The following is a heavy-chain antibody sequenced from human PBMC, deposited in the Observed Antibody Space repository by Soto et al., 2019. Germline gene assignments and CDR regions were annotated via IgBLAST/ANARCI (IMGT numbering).Heavy chain of an antibody. CDR3: ARDKGFEILDYGDYEIRDYYYYGMDV. CDR1: GFTFSSYS. Sequence: GGSLKLSCAASGFTFSSYSMNWVRQAPGQGLGWVSFISSSSSTISYADSVKCRFTISRGNVKNALFLQMNSLMDEDEAAQYCARDKGFEILDYGDYEIRDYYYYGMDVWGQGTPVTVSS. CDR2: ISSSSSTI. V-gene: IGHV3-48*02. D-gene: IGHD4-17*01. J-gene: IGHJ6*02.